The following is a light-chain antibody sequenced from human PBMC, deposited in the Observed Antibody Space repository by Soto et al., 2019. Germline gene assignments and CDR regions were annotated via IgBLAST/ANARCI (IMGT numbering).Light chain of an antibody. CDR2: KAS. Sequence: DSQRTQSPSTLSASVGDRVTITCRASQSVTTWLAWYQQKPGKAPKILISKASNLQSAVPSRFSASGSGTEFTLTISSLQPDDFGTYYCQQYDSYPLTFGGGTQVEIK. CDR1: QSVTTW. J-gene: IGKJ4*01. V-gene: IGKV1-5*03. CDR3: QQYDSYPLT.